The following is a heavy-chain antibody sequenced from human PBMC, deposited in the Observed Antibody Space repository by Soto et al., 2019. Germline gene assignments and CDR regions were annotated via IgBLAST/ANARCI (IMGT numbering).Heavy chain of an antibody. Sequence: SQTLSLTCAISGDSVSSNSAAWNWIRQSPSRGLEWLGRTYYRSKWYNDYAVSVKSRITINPDTSKNQFSLQLNSVTPEDTAVYYCAREGIAAAGTYYYSYMDVWGKGTTVTVSS. D-gene: IGHD6-13*01. CDR3: AREGIAAAGTYYYSYMDV. CDR2: TYYRSKWYN. J-gene: IGHJ6*03. V-gene: IGHV6-1*01. CDR1: GDSVSSNSAA.